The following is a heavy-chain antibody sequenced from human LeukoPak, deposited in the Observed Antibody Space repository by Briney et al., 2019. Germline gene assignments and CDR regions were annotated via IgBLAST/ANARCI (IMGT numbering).Heavy chain of an antibody. J-gene: IGHJ4*02. V-gene: IGHV4-59*01. D-gene: IGHD3-16*01. CDR3: ARVGDEVAYTRGYLDH. CDR2: IYYSGST. CDR1: GGSISSYY. Sequence: SETLSLTCTVSGGSISSYYWSWIRQPPGKGLEWIGYIYYSGSTNYNPSLKSRDTISVDTSKNQFSLKLSSVTAADTAVYYCARVGDEVAYTRGYLDHWGQGTLVTVSS.